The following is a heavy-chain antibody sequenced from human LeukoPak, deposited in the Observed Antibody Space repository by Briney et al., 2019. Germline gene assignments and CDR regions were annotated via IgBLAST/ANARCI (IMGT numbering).Heavy chain of an antibody. CDR3: AGAPNQHYFDY. CDR1: SASITNYY. CDR2: IYYTGTT. V-gene: IGHV4-59*01. Sequence: SETLSLTCTVSSASITNYYWSWIRQPQGKGLEYIGHIYYTGTTDYNPSLKGRVTMSVGTSKNQFSLSLISVTASDTAVYFCAGAPNQHYFDYWGQGTLVAVSS. J-gene: IGHJ4*02.